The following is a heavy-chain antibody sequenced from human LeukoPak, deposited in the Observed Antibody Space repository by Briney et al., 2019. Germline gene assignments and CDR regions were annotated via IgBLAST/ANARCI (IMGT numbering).Heavy chain of an antibody. CDR2: IYPGDSDT. V-gene: IGHV5-51*01. D-gene: IGHD2-15*01. CDR3: ARRPGKFRMLPFDS. J-gene: IGHJ4*02. Sequence: GESLKISRKISGYTLTNNWIGWVRQVPGKGLEWMGIIYPGDSDTKYSPSFQGRVTFSADKSISTAYLQWSSLKASDTAMYYCARRPGKFRMLPFDSWGQGTLVTVSS. CDR1: GYTLTNNW.